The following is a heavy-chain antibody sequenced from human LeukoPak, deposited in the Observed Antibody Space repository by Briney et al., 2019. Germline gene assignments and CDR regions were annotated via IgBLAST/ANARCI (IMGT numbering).Heavy chain of an antibody. V-gene: IGHV3-7*03. J-gene: IGHJ5*02. Sequence: QPGGSLRLSCAASGFTFSSYWMSWVRQAPGKGLEWVANIKQDGSEKYYVDSVKGRFTTSRDNAKNSLYLQMNSLRTEDTALYYCVKDNSYSAYDAWGQGTLVTVSS. D-gene: IGHD5-12*01. CDR1: GFTFSSYW. CDR2: IKQDGSEK. CDR3: VKDNSYSAYDA.